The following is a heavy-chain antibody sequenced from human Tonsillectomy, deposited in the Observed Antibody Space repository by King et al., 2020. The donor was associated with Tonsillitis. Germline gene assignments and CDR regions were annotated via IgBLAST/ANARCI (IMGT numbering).Heavy chain of an antibody. J-gene: IGHJ4*02. CDR2: IKQDVSEK. CDR3: ARGRGYSCYNPF. V-gene: IGHV3-7*01. Sequence: VQLVESGGGLVQPGGSLRLSCAASGFTFSSYWMSWVRQAPRKGLEWVANIKQDVSEKNFVDSVKGRFTISRDNAKNSLYLQMNSLRAEDTAVYYCARGRGYSCYNPFWGQGTLVTVSS. D-gene: IGHD5-12*01. CDR1: GFTFSSYW.